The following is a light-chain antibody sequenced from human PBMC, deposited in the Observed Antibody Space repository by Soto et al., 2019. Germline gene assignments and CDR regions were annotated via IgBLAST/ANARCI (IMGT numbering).Light chain of an antibody. J-gene: IGKJ4*01. Sequence: EIVVTQSPALLSVSPGGIVTLSCRASQSVISSIAWYQQKLGHAPRLLIYGASTRATGIPARFSGSGSGTEFFLTISSLQSEDFAMYYCQHYNNWLGTFGGGTKVEIK. CDR1: QSVISS. V-gene: IGKV3-15*01. CDR3: QHYNNWLGT. CDR2: GAS.